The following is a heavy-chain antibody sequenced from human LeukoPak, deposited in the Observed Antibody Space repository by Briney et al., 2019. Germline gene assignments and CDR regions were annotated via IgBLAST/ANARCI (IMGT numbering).Heavy chain of an antibody. CDR1: GGTFSSYA. CDR3: ARAYSSSWYLDY. Sequence: SVKVSCKASGGTFSSYAISWVRQAPGQGLEWMGRIIPILGIANYAQKFQGRVTITADKSTSTAYMELSSLRSEDTAVYYCARAYSSSWYLDYWGQGTLVTVSS. D-gene: IGHD6-13*01. CDR2: IIPILGIA. J-gene: IGHJ4*02. V-gene: IGHV1-69*04.